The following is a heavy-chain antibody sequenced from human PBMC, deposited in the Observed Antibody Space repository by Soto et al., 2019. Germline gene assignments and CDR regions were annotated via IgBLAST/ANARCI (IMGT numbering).Heavy chain of an antibody. V-gene: IGHV4-34*01. Sequence: SETLSLTCAVYGGSFSGYYWSWIRQPPGKGLEWIGEINHSGSTNYNPSLKSRVTISVDTSKNQFSLKLSSVTAADTAVYYCARGRDWNDVSTNAFDIWGQGTMVTVSS. CDR1: GGSFSGYY. D-gene: IGHD1-1*01. CDR3: ARGRDWNDVSTNAFDI. CDR2: INHSGST. J-gene: IGHJ3*02.